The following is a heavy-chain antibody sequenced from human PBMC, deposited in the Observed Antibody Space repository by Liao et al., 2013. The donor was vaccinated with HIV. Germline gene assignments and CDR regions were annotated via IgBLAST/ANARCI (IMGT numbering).Heavy chain of an antibody. CDR2: IYISGST. V-gene: IGHV4-4*07. D-gene: IGHD3-16*01. Sequence: QVQLQESGPGLVKPSETLSLTCTVSGGSISSYYWSWIRQSAGKGLEWIGRIYISGSTDYNPSLKSRVAMSLDTSDNHFSLTLRSATAADTAVYYCARAGGRYAGFDIWGQGTMVTVSS. CDR3: ARAGGRYAGFDI. CDR1: GGSISSYY. J-gene: IGHJ3*02.